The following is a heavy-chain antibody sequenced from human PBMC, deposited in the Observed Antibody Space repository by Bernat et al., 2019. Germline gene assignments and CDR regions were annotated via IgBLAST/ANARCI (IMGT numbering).Heavy chain of an antibody. D-gene: IGHD6-13*01. J-gene: IGHJ5*02. Sequence: QLQLQESGPGLVKPSETLSLTCTVSGGSISSSSYYWGWIRQPPGKGLEWIGSIYYSGSTYYNPSLKSRVTISVDTSKNQFSLKLSSVTAADTAVYYCARHSGPRIAATFDPWGQGTLVTVS. V-gene: IGHV4-39*01. CDR2: IYYSGST. CDR3: ARHSGPRIAATFDP. CDR1: GGSISSSSYY.